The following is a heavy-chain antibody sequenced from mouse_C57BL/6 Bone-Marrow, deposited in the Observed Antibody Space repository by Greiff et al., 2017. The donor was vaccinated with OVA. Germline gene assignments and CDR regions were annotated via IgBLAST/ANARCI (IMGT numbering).Heavy chain of an antibody. D-gene: IGHD2-3*01. CDR1: GFTFSDYY. CDR2: ISNGGGST. CDR3: ARIYDGYYEAMDY. Sequence: EVMLVESGGGLVQPGGSLKLSCAASGFTFSDYYMYWVRQTPEKRLEWVAYISNGGGSTYYPDTVKGRFTISRDNAKNTLYRQMSRLKSEDTAMYYSARIYDGYYEAMDYWGQGTSVTVSS. J-gene: IGHJ4*01. V-gene: IGHV5-12*01.